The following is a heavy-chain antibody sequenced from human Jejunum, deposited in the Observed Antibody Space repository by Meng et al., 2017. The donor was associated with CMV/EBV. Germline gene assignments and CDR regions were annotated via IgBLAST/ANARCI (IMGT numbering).Heavy chain of an antibody. CDR1: GYTFTSRG. Sequence: TTSGYTFTSRGVSWVRRAPGQGLEWLGWISPYHGDRTYARKLQSRITLTTDTSTTTAYMELRSLTADDTAMYYCTREGLQYYDGSAYWGQGTLVTVSS. D-gene: IGHD3-22*01. J-gene: IGHJ4*02. CDR2: ISPYHGDR. V-gene: IGHV1-18*04. CDR3: TREGLQYYDGSAY.